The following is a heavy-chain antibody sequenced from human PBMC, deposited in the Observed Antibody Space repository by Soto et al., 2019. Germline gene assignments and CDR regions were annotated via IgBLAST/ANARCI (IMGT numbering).Heavy chain of an antibody. J-gene: IGHJ4*02. CDR1: GFTFRTFA. CDR3: AKRYPLYDISTGYYLPLFDS. V-gene: IGHV3-23*01. D-gene: IGHD3-9*01. CDR2: ISSSGGAT. Sequence: GGSLRLSCAASGFTFRTFAMNWVRQAPGKGLEWVSAISSSGGATHYSDSVRGRFTISRDNSRNTLYLQMSSLRAEDTAVYYCAKRYPLYDISTGYYLPLFDSWGQGTLVTVSS.